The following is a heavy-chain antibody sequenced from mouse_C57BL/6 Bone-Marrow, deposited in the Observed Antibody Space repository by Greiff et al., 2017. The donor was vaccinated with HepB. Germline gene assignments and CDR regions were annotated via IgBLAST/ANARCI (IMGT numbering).Heavy chain of an antibody. CDR3: ARGRTSTMVTTGYYYAMDY. CDR2: IYPSDSET. CDR1: GYTFTSYW. Sequence: QVQLKQPGAELVRPGSSVKLSCKASGYTFTSYWMDWVKQRPGQGLEWIGNIYPSDSETHYNQKFKDKATLTVDKSSSTAYMQLSSLTSEDSAVYYCARGRTSTMVTTGYYYAMDYWGQGTSVTVSS. J-gene: IGHJ4*01. V-gene: IGHV1-61*01. D-gene: IGHD2-2*01.